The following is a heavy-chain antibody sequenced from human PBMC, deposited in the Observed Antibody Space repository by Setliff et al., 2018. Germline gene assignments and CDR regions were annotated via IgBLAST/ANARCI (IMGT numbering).Heavy chain of an antibody. D-gene: IGHD3-22*01. Sequence: GASVKVSCKASGYTFTDYGVSWVRQAPGQGLEWVGWISAYNDNTKSSQKFQDRITMTTDTTTSTSYMELRSLRSDDTVVYYCARSYDSGFYHQRDAYDIWGQGTRVTVSS. CDR3: ARSYDSGFYHQRDAYDI. CDR1: GYTFTDYG. CDR2: ISAYNDNT. J-gene: IGHJ3*02. V-gene: IGHV1-18*01.